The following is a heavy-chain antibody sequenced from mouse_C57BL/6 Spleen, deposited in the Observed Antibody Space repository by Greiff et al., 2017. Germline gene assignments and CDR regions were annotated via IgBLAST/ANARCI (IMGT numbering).Heavy chain of an antibody. D-gene: IGHD1-1*01. CDR2: IYPGDGDT. V-gene: IGHV1-80*01. Sequence: QVQLQQSGAELVKPGASVKISCKASGYAFSSYWMNWVKQRPGKGLEWIGQIYPGDGDTNYNGKFKGKATLTADKSSSTAYMQLSSLTSEDSAVYFWARPGTTVVPEDWGKGTTLTVAS. CDR1: GYAFSSYW. CDR3: ARPGTTVVPED. J-gene: IGHJ2*01.